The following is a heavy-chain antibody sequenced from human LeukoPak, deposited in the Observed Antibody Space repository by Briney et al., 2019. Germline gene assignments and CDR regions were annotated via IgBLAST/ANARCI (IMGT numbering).Heavy chain of an antibody. CDR1: GFTFGSSA. Sequence: GRSLRLSCAASGFTFGSSAMHWVRQAPGKGLEWVAVTSYDGRNKYYADSAKGRFTISRDNSKNTLYLQMNSLRPEDTAVYYCARDGYGLDTPMVSTNFDYWGQGTLVTVSS. CDR2: TSYDGRNK. V-gene: IGHV3-30*04. J-gene: IGHJ4*02. CDR3: ARDGYGLDTPMVSTNFDY. D-gene: IGHD5-18*01.